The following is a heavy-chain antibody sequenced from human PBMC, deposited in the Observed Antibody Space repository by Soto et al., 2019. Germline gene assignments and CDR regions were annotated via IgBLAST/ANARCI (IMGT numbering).Heavy chain of an antibody. CDR2: IGIAGNT. D-gene: IGHD5-18*01. V-gene: IGHV3-13*01. CDR1: GFSFSNYD. CDR3: ARGGSVGYRYPYGLDV. Sequence: EVQLVESGGGLVQPGGSLRLSCAASGFSFSNYDMHWVRQATGKGLEWVSAIGIAGNTYYADSVKGRLTISRENDKNSLYLPMNSLRAEHTAVYYCARGGSVGYRYPYGLDVWGQGTTVTVSS. J-gene: IGHJ6*02.